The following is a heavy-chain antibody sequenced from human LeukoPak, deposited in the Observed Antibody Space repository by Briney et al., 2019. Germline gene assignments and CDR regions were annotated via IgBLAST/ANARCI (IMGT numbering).Heavy chain of an antibody. D-gene: IGHD3-22*01. CDR3: AAVASDHYLDSSGYFLPAFDI. J-gene: IGHJ3*02. CDR1: GGTFSSYA. CDR2: IIPIFGTA. V-gene: IGHV1-69*05. Sequence: GSSVKVSCKASGGTFSSYAISWVRQAPGQGLEWMGGIIPIFGTANYAQKFQERVTITRDMSTSTAYMELSSLRSEDTAVYYCAAVASDHYLDSSGYFLPAFDIWGQGTMVTVSS.